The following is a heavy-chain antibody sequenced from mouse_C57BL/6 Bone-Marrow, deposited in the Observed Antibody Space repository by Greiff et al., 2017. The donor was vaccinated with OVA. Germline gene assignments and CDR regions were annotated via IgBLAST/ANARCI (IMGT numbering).Heavy chain of an antibody. CDR2: ISSGGSYT. Sequence: VQLQQSGGDLVKPGGSLKLSCAASGFTFSSYGMSWVRQTPDKRLEWVATISSGGSYTYYPDSVKGRFTISRDNAKNTLYLQMSSLKSEDTAMYYCARQLGRFAYWGQGTLVTVSA. CDR3: ARQLGRFAY. CDR1: GFTFSSYG. D-gene: IGHD4-1*01. V-gene: IGHV5-6*01. J-gene: IGHJ3*01.